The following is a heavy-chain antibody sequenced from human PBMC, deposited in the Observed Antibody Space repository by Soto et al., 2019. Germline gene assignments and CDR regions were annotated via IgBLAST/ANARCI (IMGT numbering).Heavy chain of an antibody. D-gene: IGHD5-18*01. Sequence: ASVKVSCKASGYTFTSYGISWVRQAPGQGLEWMGWISAYNGDTNYAQKLQGRVTMTTHTSTSTAYMELRSLRSDDTAVYYCARDYNVDTAMVHTPMDYWGQGTLVTVSS. CDR1: GYTFTSYG. J-gene: IGHJ4*02. CDR2: ISAYNGDT. V-gene: IGHV1-18*04. CDR3: ARDYNVDTAMVHTPMDY.